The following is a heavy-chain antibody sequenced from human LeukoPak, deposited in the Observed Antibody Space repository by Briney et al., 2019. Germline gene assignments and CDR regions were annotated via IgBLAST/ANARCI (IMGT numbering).Heavy chain of an antibody. CDR1: GGSISSSSYH. V-gene: IGHV4-39*07. CDR2: IYYSGST. D-gene: IGHD2-8*02. J-gene: IGHJ4*02. Sequence: PSETLSLTCTVSGGSISSSSYHWGWIRQPPGKGLEWIGSIYYSGSTYYNPSLKSRVTISVDTSKNQFSLKLSSVTAADTAVYYCARGYSTARLDYWGQGTLVTVSS. CDR3: ARGYSTARLDY.